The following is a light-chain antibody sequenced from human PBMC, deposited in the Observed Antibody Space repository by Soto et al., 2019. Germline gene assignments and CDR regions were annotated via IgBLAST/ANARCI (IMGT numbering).Light chain of an antibody. CDR3: QQYGGSPLT. J-gene: IGKJ4*01. CDR2: AAS. Sequence: EIVLTQSPDTLSLSPGERATLSCRASQSVSRYLAWYQQKPGQAPRLLIYAASSRATGIPDRFSGGGSGTDFSLTISRLEPEDSAVYYCQQYGGSPLTFGGGTKVDIK. CDR1: QSVSRY. V-gene: IGKV3-20*01.